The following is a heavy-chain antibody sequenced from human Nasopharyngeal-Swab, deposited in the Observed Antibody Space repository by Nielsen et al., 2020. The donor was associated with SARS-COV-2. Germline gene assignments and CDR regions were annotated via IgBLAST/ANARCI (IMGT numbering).Heavy chain of an antibody. Sequence: GSLRLSCTVSGDSISRYYWSWIRQSPGKGLEWIGYFYYSGITNYNPSLKSRVTILIDTSKSQFSLKLNSVTAADTAVYYCAREVVGGLVDSWGQGTLVTVSS. CDR1: GDSISRYY. D-gene: IGHD1-26*01. CDR3: AREVVGGLVDS. J-gene: IGHJ4*02. CDR2: FYYSGIT. V-gene: IGHV4-59*12.